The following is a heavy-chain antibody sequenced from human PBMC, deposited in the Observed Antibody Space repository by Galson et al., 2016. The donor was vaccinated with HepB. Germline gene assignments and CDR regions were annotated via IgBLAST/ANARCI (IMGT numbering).Heavy chain of an antibody. CDR3: ARDRGYYSHFDS. Sequence: SVKVSCKASDYTFTSQYMHWVRQAPGQGLEWVGVINPSGGSTGYAQKFQGRVTMTRDTSTSIVYMDLTSLRSEDTAVYYCARDRGYYSHFDSWGQGTLVTVSS. CDR1: DYTFTSQY. D-gene: IGHD1-26*01. J-gene: IGHJ4*02. CDR2: INPSGGST. V-gene: IGHV1-46*01.